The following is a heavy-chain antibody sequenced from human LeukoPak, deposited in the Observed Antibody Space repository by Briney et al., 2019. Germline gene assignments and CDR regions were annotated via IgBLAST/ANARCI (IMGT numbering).Heavy chain of an antibody. J-gene: IGHJ4*02. D-gene: IGHD6-13*01. CDR1: GFSFNSEP. CDR3: ARYSSSWIY. V-gene: IGHV3-48*01. Sequence: GGSLRLSCVMSGFSFNSEPMNWVRQAPGKGLDWIAHIRSDSKTIVYADSVKGRFTISRDNAKNSLSLQMNSLRAEDTAVYYCARYSSSWIYWGQGTLVTVSS. CDR2: IRSDSKTI.